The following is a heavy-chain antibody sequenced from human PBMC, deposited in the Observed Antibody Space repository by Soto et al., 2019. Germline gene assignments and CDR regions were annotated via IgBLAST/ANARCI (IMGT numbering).Heavy chain of an antibody. J-gene: IGHJ5*02. CDR3: ARAYERFPTKQGWFDP. V-gene: IGHV1-69*05. CDR1: ARPFSIYD. Sequence: SVKVFCKASARPFSIYDNNWVRPAPRQAREWMGGIMPIFGTTNYAQKLQGRVTMTTDTSSRTAYMELRSLRPDDTAVYYCARAYERFPTKQGWFDPWGQGTLVTVSS. D-gene: IGHD5-12*01. CDR2: IMPIFGTT.